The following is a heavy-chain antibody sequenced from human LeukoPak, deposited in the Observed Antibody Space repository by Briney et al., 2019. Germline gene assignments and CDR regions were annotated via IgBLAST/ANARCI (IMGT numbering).Heavy chain of an antibody. CDR3: ARQLDHYDNIYYFDY. D-gene: IGHD3-16*01. CDR2: IYHSGST. CDR1: GYSISSGYY. J-gene: IGHJ4*02. Sequence: SETLSLTCTVSGYSISSGYYWGWIRQPPGKGLEWIGSIYHSGSTYYNPSLKSRVTISVDTSKNQFSLRLTSVTAADTAVYYCARQLDHYDNIYYFDYWGQGRLVTVSS. V-gene: IGHV4-38-2*02.